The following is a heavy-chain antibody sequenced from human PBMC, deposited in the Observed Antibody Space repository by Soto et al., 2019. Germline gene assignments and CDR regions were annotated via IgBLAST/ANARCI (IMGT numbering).Heavy chain of an antibody. CDR3: AKDRGYRYGYEPLGY. CDR2: ISYDGSNK. D-gene: IGHD5-18*01. J-gene: IGHJ4*02. CDR1: GFSFSSYG. V-gene: IGHV3-30*18. Sequence: PWGCMGLCCASCGFSFSSYGMHCVRQAPGKGLEWVAVISYDGSNKYYADSVKGRFTISRDNSKNTLYLQMNSLRAEDTAVYYCAKDRGYRYGYEPLGYWGQGTLVTVSS.